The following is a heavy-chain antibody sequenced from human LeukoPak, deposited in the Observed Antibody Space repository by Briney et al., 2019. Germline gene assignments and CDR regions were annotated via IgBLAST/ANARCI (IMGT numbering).Heavy chain of an antibody. CDR2: IWYDGSNK. Sequence: PGGSLRLSCAASGFTFSSNGMHWVRQAPGKGLEWVAVIWYDGSNKYYADSVKGRFTISRDNSKNTLYLQMNSLRAEDTAVYYCARDQMHIVVVTAIDYWGQGTLVTVSS. J-gene: IGHJ4*02. CDR1: GFTFSSNG. CDR3: ARDQMHIVVVTAIDY. V-gene: IGHV3-33*01. D-gene: IGHD2-21*02.